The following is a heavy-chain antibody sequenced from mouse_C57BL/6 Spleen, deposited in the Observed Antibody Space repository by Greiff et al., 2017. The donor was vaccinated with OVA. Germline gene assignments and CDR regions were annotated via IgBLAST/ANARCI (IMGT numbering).Heavy chain of an antibody. V-gene: IGHV3-6*01. J-gene: IGHJ2*01. CDR1: GYSITSGYY. D-gene: IGHD5-1*01. CDR3: ASTSYPYYFDY. Sequence: DVQLQESGPGLVKPSQSLSLTCSVTGYSITSGYYWNWIRQFPGNKLEWMGYISYDGSNNYNPSLKNRISITRDTSKNQFFLKLNSVTTEDTATYYCASTSYPYYFDYWGQGTTLTVSS. CDR2: ISYDGSN.